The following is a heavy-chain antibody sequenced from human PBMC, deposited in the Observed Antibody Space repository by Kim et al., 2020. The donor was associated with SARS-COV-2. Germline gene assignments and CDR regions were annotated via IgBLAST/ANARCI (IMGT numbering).Heavy chain of an antibody. Sequence: SQTLSLTCAISGDSVSSNNAAWNWIRQSPSRGLEWLGRAYYRSKWYNNYALSVKSRITINPDTSKNQFSLQLNSVTPEDTAVYYCSRQLVTTVGHYYGLDVWGQGTTVTVSS. CDR2: AYYRSKWYN. CDR3: SRQLVTTVGHYYGLDV. J-gene: IGHJ6*02. V-gene: IGHV6-1*01. CDR1: GDSVSSNNAA. D-gene: IGHD6-6*01.